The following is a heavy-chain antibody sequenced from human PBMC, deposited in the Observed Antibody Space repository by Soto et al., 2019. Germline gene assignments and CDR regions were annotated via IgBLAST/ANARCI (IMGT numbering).Heavy chain of an antibody. V-gene: IGHV3-74*01. J-gene: IGHJ5*02. Sequence: EVQLVESGGGLVQPGGSLRLSCAASGFTFSTYWMHWVRQVPGKGLVWVSRINSDGSTTSYADSVKGRFTISRDNAKNTLFLQMNRLGAEDTAVYYCAGGVATLLAWGQGTLVTVSS. CDR3: AGGVATLLA. D-gene: IGHD5-12*01. CDR2: INSDGSTT. CDR1: GFTFSTYW.